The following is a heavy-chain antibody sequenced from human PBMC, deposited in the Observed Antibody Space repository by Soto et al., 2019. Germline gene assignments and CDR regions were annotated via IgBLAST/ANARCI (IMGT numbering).Heavy chain of an antibody. CDR3: TTDYFLEYYYDSSGYPNKPTVDY. Sequence: PGGSLRLSCAASGFTSSNAWMNWVRQAPGKGLEWVGRIKSKTDGGTTDYAAPVKGRFTISRDDSKNTLYLQMNSLKTEDTAVYYCTTDYFLEYYYDSSGYPNKPTVDYWGQGTLVTVSS. V-gene: IGHV3-15*07. D-gene: IGHD3-22*01. CDR2: IKSKTDGGTT. J-gene: IGHJ4*02. CDR1: GFTSSNAW.